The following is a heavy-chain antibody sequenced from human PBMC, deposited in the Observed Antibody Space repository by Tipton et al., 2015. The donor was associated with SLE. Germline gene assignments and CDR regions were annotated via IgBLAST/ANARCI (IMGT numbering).Heavy chain of an antibody. Sequence: TLSLTCTVSGGSISSSSYYWGWIRQPPGKGLEWIGSIYYSGSTYYNPSLKSRVTISVDTSKNQFSLKLSSVTAADTAVYYCAREVEGYYYYYMDVWGKGTTVTVSS. J-gene: IGHJ6*03. CDR1: GGSISSSSYY. D-gene: IGHD5-24*01. CDR2: IYYSGST. V-gene: IGHV4-39*02. CDR3: AREVEGYYYYYMDV.